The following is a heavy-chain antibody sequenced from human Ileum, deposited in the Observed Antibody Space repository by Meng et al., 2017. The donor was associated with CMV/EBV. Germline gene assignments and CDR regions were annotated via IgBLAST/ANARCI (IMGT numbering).Heavy chain of an antibody. D-gene: IGHD4-11*01. CDR3: ASGKSNLEY. CDR2: FNHYGST. V-gene: IGHV4-34*01. CDR1: GGSFSGYY. Sequence: QGPLQEGGAGLLKPAETLSLTCAVYGGSFSGYYWSWIRQVPGKGLEWIGEFNHYGSTNYNPSLKSRVTISVDTSKNQFSLNLSSVTAADTAVYYCASGKSNLEYWGQGTLVTVSS. J-gene: IGHJ4*02.